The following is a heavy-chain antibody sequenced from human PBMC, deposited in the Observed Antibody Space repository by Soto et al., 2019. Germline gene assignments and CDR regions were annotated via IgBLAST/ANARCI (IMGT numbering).Heavy chain of an antibody. CDR2: IIPIFGTA. CDR1: GGTFSSYA. V-gene: IGHV1-69*13. D-gene: IGHD1-26*01. J-gene: IGHJ4*02. CDR3: ARDRSDSGSYLFDY. Sequence: SVKVSCKASGGTFSSYAISWLRQSPGQGLEWMGGIIPIFGTANYAQKFQGRVTITADESTSTAYMELSSLRSEDTAVYYCARDRSDSGSYLFDYWGQGTLVTVSS.